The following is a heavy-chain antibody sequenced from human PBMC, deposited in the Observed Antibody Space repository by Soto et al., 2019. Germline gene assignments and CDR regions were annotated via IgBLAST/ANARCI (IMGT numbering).Heavy chain of an antibody. V-gene: IGHV3-23*01. CDR3: ANNRGRVTTSWHFAY. CDR2: IHGGGNSA. D-gene: IGHD4-17*01. CDR1: GFTFSGYA. Sequence: EVQLLESGGDLVQPGRSLRLSCAASGFTFSGYAMSWVRQAPGKGLEWVSVIHGGGNSAYYADSVKGRFTISRDNSKNTLYLQMSSLRGEDTAVYYCANNRGRVTTSWHFAYWGQGTLVTVSS. J-gene: IGHJ4*02.